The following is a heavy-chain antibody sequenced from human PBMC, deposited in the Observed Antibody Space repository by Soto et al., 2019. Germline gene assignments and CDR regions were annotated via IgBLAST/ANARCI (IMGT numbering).Heavy chain of an antibody. CDR1: GFTFSNYT. D-gene: IGHD2-15*01. V-gene: IGHV3-23*01. CDR2: VTGSSHST. Sequence: EVQLLESGGDLVQPGGSLRLSCAASGFTFSNYTMTWVRQAPGKGLEWVSAVTGSSHSTSYADSVRGRFTISRDNSKNTLYLQLSSLRAEDTAIYYCARNPARTTPYFDYWGRGTLVTVSS. J-gene: IGHJ4*02. CDR3: ARNPARTTPYFDY.